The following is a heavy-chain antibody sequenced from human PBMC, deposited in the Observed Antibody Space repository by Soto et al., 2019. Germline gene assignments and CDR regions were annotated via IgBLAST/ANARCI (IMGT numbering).Heavy chain of an antibody. J-gene: IGHJ4*02. V-gene: IGHV1-18*01. CDR3: ARDNLPFAAAGILRDY. CDR1: GYTFTSYG. Sequence: GASVKVSCKASGYTFTSYGISWVRQAPGQGLEWMGWISAYNGNTNYAQKLQGRVTMTTDTSTSTAYMELRSLRSDDTAVYYCARDNLPFAAAGILRDYGGQGTLVTVS. D-gene: IGHD6-13*01. CDR2: ISAYNGNT.